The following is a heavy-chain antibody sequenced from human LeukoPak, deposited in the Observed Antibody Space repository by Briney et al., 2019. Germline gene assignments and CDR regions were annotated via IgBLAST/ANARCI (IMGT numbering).Heavy chain of an antibody. D-gene: IGHD7-27*01. CDR3: ARRAGDHYYFDY. J-gene: IGHJ4*02. CDR2: INPSSGST. Sequence: ASVKVSCKASGYIFTSYYMHWVRQAPGQGLEWMGIINPSSGSTSYAQKFQDRVKMTRDTSRSAVYMELSSLRSEDTAVYYCARRAGDHYYFDYWGQGTLVTVSS. CDR1: GYIFTSYY. V-gene: IGHV1-46*01.